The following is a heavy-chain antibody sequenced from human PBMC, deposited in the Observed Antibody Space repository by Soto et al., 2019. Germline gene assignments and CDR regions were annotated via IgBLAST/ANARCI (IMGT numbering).Heavy chain of an antibody. CDR1: GGSVNSGGYS. CDR3: TRGALA. J-gene: IGHJ5*02. Sequence: SETLSLTCSVSGGSVNSGGYSWSWIRQPPGKGLEWIGFISPSGSPAYNPSLKSRVTISVDRSNNQISLEIPTVTAPDTAFYYCTRGALAWDPGTLVTVS. V-gene: IGHV4-30-2*01. CDR2: ISPSGSP.